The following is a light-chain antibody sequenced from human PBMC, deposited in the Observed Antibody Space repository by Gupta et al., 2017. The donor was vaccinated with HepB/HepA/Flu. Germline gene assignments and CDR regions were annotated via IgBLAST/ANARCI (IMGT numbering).Light chain of an antibody. CDR1: RLGNKY. CDR2: QDT. Sequence: SYELTQPPSVSVSPGQTASITCSGDRLGNKYVCWYQQKPGQSPVLVIYQDTKWPSGIPDRFSGSNSGNTATLTISGTQAMDEADYYCQAWDSTSGIFGTGTKVTVL. V-gene: IGLV3-1*01. J-gene: IGLJ1*01. CDR3: QAWDSTSGI.